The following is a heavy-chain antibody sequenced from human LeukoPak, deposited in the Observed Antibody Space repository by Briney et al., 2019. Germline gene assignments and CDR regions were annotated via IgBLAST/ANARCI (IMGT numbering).Heavy chain of an antibody. V-gene: IGHV3-33*01. Sequence: PGRSLRLSCAASGFSFSSYAMHWVRQAPGKGLEWVAVIWNDGSNKYYADSVKGRFTLSRDNSKSTLYVQMNSLRAEDTAVYYCARGEQWLDYWGQGTLVTVSS. CDR2: IWNDGSNK. CDR3: ARGEQWLDY. J-gene: IGHJ4*02. CDR1: GFSFSSYA. D-gene: IGHD6-19*01.